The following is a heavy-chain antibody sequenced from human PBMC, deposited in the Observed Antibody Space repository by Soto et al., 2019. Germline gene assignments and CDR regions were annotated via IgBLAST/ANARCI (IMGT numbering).Heavy chain of an antibody. CDR1: GFSLSTSGVG. CDR3: ARDSSGYLGFDY. D-gene: IGHD3-22*01. CDR2: IYWDDDK. J-gene: IGHJ4*02. Sequence: QITLKESGPTLVKPTQTLTLTCTFSGFSLSTSGVGVGWIRQPPGEALEWLALIYWDDDKRYSPSLKSSLTITKDTSKNQVVLKMTNMDPVDTATYYCARDSSGYLGFDYWGQGTLVTVSS. V-gene: IGHV2-5*02.